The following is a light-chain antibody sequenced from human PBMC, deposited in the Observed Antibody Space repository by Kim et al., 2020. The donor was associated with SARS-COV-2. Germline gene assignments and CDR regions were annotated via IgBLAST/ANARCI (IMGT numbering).Light chain of an antibody. CDR1: SLRSYY. CDR3: NSRDSNDNVV. Sequence: SSELTQDPAVSVALGQTVSITCQGDSLRSYYATWYQQKPGQAPILVIYGKNNRPSGIPDRFSGSSSGNTASLTITGTQAGDEAYYYCNSRDSNDNVVFGG. J-gene: IGLJ2*01. CDR2: GKN. V-gene: IGLV3-19*01.